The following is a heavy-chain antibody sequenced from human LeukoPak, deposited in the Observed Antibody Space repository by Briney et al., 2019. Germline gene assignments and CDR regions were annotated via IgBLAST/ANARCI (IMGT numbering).Heavy chain of an antibody. CDR1: GFTFISYA. D-gene: IGHD3-22*01. CDR2: ISYDGSNN. CDR3: AKDDYYDTSGYRD. Sequence: GGSLRLSCAASGFTFISYAMHWVRQAPGKGLEWVAVISYDGSNNYYTDSVKGRFTISRDNSKNTLYLQMNSLRAEDTAVYYCAKDDYYDTSGYRDWGQGTLVTVSS. V-gene: IGHV3-30*04. J-gene: IGHJ4*02.